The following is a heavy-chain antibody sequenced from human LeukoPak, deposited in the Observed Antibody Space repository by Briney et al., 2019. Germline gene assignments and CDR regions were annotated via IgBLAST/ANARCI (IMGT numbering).Heavy chain of an antibody. D-gene: IGHD3-10*01. V-gene: IGHV1-18*01. CDR3: ARDGPLAITMVRGAHNY. CDR1: GYTSTSYG. Sequence: ASVKVSCKASGYTSTSYGISWVRQAPGQGLEWMGWISAYNGNTNYAQKLQGRVTMTTDTSTSTAYMELRSLRSDDTAVYYCARDGPLAITMVRGAHNYWGQGTLVTVSS. CDR2: ISAYNGNT. J-gene: IGHJ4*02.